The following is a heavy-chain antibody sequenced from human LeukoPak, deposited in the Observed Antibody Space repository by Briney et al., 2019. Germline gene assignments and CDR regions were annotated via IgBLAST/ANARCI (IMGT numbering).Heavy chain of an antibody. CDR2: IRYDGSNK. CDR1: GFTFSSYG. Sequence: PGGSLRLSCAASGFTFSSYGMHWVRQAPGKGLEWVAFIRYDGSNKYYADSVKGRFTISRDNSKNTLYLQMDSLRAEDTAVYYCANIVGASGSYSAKDYWGQGTLVTVSS. D-gene: IGHD1-26*01. CDR3: ANIVGASGSYSAKDY. V-gene: IGHV3-30*02. J-gene: IGHJ4*02.